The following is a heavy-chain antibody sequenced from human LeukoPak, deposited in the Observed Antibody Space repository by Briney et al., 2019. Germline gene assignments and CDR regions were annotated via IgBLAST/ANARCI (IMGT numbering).Heavy chain of an antibody. Sequence: GGSLRLSCAASGFTFSSYEMNWVRQAPGKGLEWDSYISSSGSTIYYADSVKGRFTISRDNAKNSLYLQMNSLRAEDTAVYYCARDRAMGALDYWGQGTLVTVSS. CDR2: ISSSGSTI. J-gene: IGHJ4*02. D-gene: IGHD3-16*01. V-gene: IGHV3-48*03. CDR1: GFTFSSYE. CDR3: ARDRAMGALDY.